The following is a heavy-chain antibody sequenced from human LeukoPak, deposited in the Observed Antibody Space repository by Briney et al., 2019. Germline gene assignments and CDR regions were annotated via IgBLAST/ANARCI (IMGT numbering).Heavy chain of an antibody. CDR3: AKGYYYDSSGHYYLIDY. D-gene: IGHD3-22*01. Sequence: GGSLRLSCVASGFTFSSYNMNWVRQAPGKGLEWVSAISGSGGSTYYSDSVKGRFTISRDNSKNTLFLQMNSLRAEDTALYYCAKGYYYDSSGHYYLIDYWGQGTLVTVSS. V-gene: IGHV3-23*01. J-gene: IGHJ4*02. CDR1: GFTFSSYN. CDR2: ISGSGGST.